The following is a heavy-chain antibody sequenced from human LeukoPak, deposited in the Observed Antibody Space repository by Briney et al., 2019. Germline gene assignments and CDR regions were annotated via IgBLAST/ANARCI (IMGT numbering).Heavy chain of an antibody. V-gene: IGHV4-39*07. CDR3: ARDQGDYYDSSGYPLGY. CDR1: GGSISSSSYY. D-gene: IGHD3-22*01. CDR2: IYHSGST. Sequence: SETLSLTCTVSGGSISSSSYYWGWIRQPPGKGLEWIGSIYHSGSTYYNPSLKSRVTISVDTSKNQFSLKLSSVTAADTAVYYCARDQGDYYDSSGYPLGYWGQGTLVTVSS. J-gene: IGHJ4*02.